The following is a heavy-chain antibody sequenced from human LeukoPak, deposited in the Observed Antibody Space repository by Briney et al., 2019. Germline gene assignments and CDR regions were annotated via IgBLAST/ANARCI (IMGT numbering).Heavy chain of an antibody. CDR1: NESFTTYY. V-gene: IGHV4-34*01. CDR2: VYHSGMI. CDR3: ARAVRGGFDP. J-gene: IGHJ5*02. Sequence: SETLSLTCTVYNESFTTYYWGWIRQAPGKGLEWIGEVYHSGMIKYNPSLRSRLTLSLEKSKSQFSLRLNSVTAADTAVYYCARAVRGGFDPWGQGILVTVPS.